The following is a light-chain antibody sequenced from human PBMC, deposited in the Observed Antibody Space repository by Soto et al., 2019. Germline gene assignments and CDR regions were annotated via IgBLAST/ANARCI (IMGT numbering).Light chain of an antibody. V-gene: IGLV1-40*01. J-gene: IGLJ1*01. CDR1: SSNIGAGYD. Sequence: QSVLTQPPSVSGAPGQRVTIPCTGSSSNIGAGYDVHWYQQLPGTAPKLLIYGNTNRPSGVPDRFSGSKSGTSASLAITGLQAEDEADYYCQSYDSSLRGVFGTGTKLTVL. CDR2: GNT. CDR3: QSYDSSLRGV.